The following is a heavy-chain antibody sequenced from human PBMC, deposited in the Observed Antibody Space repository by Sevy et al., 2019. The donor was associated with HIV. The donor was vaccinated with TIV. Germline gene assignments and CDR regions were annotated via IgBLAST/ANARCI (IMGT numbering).Heavy chain of an antibody. D-gene: IGHD3-22*01. J-gene: IGHJ4*02. CDR1: GYTLTNLA. CDR3: AATREYYDENSGYFDY. CDR2: FDPEDGET. V-gene: IGHV1-24*01. Sequence: ASVKVSCKVSGYTLTNLAMHWVRQAPGQGLEWMGRFDPEDGETIYAQKFHGRLTMTEDTSSDTAYMELNSLRSEDTAVYYCAATREYYDENSGYFDYWGQGTLVTVSS.